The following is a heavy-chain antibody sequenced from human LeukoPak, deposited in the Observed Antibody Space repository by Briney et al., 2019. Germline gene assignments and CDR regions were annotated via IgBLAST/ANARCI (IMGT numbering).Heavy chain of an antibody. CDR3: AKDKADISGWYVVFDY. D-gene: IGHD6-19*01. J-gene: IGHJ4*02. CDR2: ISGSGGST. V-gene: IGHV3-23*01. Sequence: PGGSLRLSCAASGFTFSSYAMSWVRQAPGKGLEWVSAISGSGGSTYYADSVKGRFTISRDNSKNTLYLQMNSLRAEDTAVYYCAKDKADISGWYVVFDYWGQGTLVTVSS. CDR1: GFTFSSYA.